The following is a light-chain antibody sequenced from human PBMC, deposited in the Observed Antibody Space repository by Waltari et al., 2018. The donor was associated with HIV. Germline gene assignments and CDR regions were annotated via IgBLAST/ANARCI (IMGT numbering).Light chain of an antibody. Sequence: EAVLTQSPVSLSVALGRPAPISCRSSQSLIYTDGNTYLNWFHQRPGQSPRRLIYKISNRDSGVPDRFSASGSVTEFTLHISRVEAEDVGIFYCMQSTHWPGTFGQGTKVEIQ. J-gene: IGKJ1*01. CDR1: QSLIYTDGNTY. CDR2: KIS. CDR3: MQSTHWPGT. V-gene: IGKV2-30*01.